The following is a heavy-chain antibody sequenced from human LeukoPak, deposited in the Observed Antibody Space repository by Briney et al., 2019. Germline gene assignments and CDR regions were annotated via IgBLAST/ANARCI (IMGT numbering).Heavy chain of an antibody. J-gene: IGHJ4*02. D-gene: IGHD2-2*03. CDR1: GFTFSSYG. V-gene: IGHV3-30*02. CDR2: IRYDGSNK. Sequence: GGSLRLSCAASGFTFSSYGMHWVRQAPGKGLEWVAFIRYDGSNKYYADSVKGRFTISRDNSKNTLYLQMNSLRAEDTAVYYCARDLGYCSSTSCSELGEFDYWGQGTLVTVSS. CDR3: ARDLGYCSSTSCSELGEFDY.